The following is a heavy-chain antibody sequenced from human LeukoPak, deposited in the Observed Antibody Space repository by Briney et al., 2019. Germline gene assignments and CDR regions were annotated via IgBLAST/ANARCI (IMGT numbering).Heavy chain of an antibody. J-gene: IGHJ4*02. CDR1: GFTFSSYS. CDR2: ISGSSSTI. CDR3: ASSNQLWFGELLSD. Sequence: GGSLRLSCAASGFTFSSYSMNWVRQAPGKGLEWVSYISGSSSTIYYADSVKGRFTISRDNAKNSLYLQMNSLRAEDTAVYYCASSNQLWFGELLSDWGQGTLVTVSS. D-gene: IGHD3-10*01. V-gene: IGHV3-48*01.